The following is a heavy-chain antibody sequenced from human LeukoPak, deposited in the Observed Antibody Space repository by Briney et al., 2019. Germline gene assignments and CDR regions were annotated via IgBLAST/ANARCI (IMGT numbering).Heavy chain of an antibody. CDR2: IRSKANSYAT. CDR3: TRHSEVAVAATPGDY. Sequence: GGSLKLSCAASGFTFSGSAMHWVRQASGKGLEWVGRIRSKANSYATAYAASVKGRFTISRDDSKNTAYLQMNSLKTEDTAVYYCTRHSEVAVAATPGDYWGQGTLVTVSS. D-gene: IGHD2-15*01. J-gene: IGHJ4*02. CDR1: GFTFSGSA. V-gene: IGHV3-73*01.